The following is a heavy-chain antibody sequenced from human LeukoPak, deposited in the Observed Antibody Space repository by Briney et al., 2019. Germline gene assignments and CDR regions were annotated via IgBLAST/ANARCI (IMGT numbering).Heavy chain of an antibody. CDR3: ARDNDSRDPPHFDY. CDR2: INPTGGST. D-gene: IGHD3-16*01. CDR1: GYTFTSYY. V-gene: IGHV1-46*01. J-gene: IGHJ4*02. Sequence: GASVKVSCKASGYTFTSYYMHWVRQAPGQGLEWMGLINPTGGSTGYAQKFQGRVTITADKSTRTAYMELSSLRSEDTAVYYCARDNDSRDPPHFDYWGQGTLVTVSS.